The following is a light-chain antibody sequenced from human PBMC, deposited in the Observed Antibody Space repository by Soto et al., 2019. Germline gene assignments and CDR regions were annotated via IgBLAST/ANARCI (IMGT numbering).Light chain of an antibody. V-gene: IGKV1-5*03. CDR3: QHWTDSSWA. J-gene: IGKJ1*01. CDR1: QSLTMW. Sequence: DIQMTQSPSTLSASVGDRVTITCRASQSLTMWLAWYQQKPGKAPNLSIYKTSSLESGVPSRVSGSGSGTEFTRTIGSLQPDDFATDDGQHWTDSSWAVGLGTKVVVK. CDR2: KTS.